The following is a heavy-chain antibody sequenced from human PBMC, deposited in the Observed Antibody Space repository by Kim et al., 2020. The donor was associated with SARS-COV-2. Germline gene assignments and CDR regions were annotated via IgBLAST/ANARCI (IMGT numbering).Heavy chain of an antibody. V-gene: IGHV3-49*04. CDR3: TRAYGSGSYFRGDYYYYYYMDV. CDR1: GFTFGDYA. D-gene: IGHD3-10*01. CDR2: IRSKAYGGTT. J-gene: IGHJ6*03. Sequence: GGSLRLSCTASGFTFGDYAMSWVRQAPGKGLEWVGFIRSKAYGGTTEYAASVKGRFTISRDDSKSIAYLQMNSLKTEDTAVYYCTRAYGSGSYFRGDYYYYYYMDVWGKGTTVTVSS.